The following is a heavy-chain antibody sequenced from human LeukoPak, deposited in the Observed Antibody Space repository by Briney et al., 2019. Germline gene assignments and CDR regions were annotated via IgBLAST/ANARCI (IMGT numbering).Heavy chain of an antibody. CDR2: INPSGGST. CDR1: GYTFTSYY. Sequence: ASVKVSCKSSGYTFTSYYMHWVRQAPAQGRAWMGIINPSGGSTSYAQKFQGRVTMTRDTSTSTVYMELSILRSEGTAVYYCARSLYGDEYYYYGMDVCGQGTTVTVSS. D-gene: IGHD4-17*01. J-gene: IGHJ6*02. CDR3: ARSLYGDEYYYYGMDV. V-gene: IGHV1-46*01.